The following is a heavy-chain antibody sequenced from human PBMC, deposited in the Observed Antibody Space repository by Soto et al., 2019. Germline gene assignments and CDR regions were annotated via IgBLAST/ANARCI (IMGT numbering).Heavy chain of an antibody. D-gene: IGHD2-15*01. Sequence: ASVKVSCKASGYTFTSYDINWVRQATGQGLEWMGWMNPNSGNTGYAQKFQGRVTMTRNTSISTAYMELSSLRSEDTAVYYCAREERDCSGGSCYPSWFAPWGQGTLVTVSS. CDR2: MNPNSGNT. CDR1: GYTFTSYD. V-gene: IGHV1-8*01. J-gene: IGHJ5*02. CDR3: AREERDCSGGSCYPSWFAP.